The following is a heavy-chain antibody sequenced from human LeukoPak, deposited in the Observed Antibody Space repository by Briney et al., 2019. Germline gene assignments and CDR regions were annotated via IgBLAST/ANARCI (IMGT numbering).Heavy chain of an antibody. CDR3: ARGGVVPAHKRYYYGMDV. D-gene: IGHD2-2*01. Sequence: SETLSLTCTVSGGFISSSSYYWGWIRQPPGKGLEWIGSIYYSGSTYYNPSLKSRVTISVDTSKNQFSLKLSSVTAADTAVYYCARGGVVPAHKRYYYGMDVWGQGTTVTVSS. CDR1: GGFISSSSYY. J-gene: IGHJ6*02. V-gene: IGHV4-39*07. CDR2: IYYSGST.